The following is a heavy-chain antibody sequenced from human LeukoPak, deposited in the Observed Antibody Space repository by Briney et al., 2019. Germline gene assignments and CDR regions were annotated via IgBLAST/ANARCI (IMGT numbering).Heavy chain of an antibody. V-gene: IGHV1-2*02. J-gene: IGHJ4*02. CDR1: VYTFTGYY. Sequence: GASVRVSCSASVYTFTGYYMHWGGQAAGQGLEWMGWINPNSGVTNNAQKFQGRVTMTRDTSISTAYMDLSRLRSDDTAVYYCASIKGDYGDYGFDDWGQGTLVTVSS. D-gene: IGHD4-17*01. CDR2: INPNSGVT. CDR3: ASIKGDYGDYGFDD.